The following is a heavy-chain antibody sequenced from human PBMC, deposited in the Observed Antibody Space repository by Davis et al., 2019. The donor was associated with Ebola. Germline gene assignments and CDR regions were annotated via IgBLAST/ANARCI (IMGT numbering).Heavy chain of an antibody. Sequence: PGGSLRLSCVASGFTVSSNHMSWVRQAPGKGLEWVSILYSGGSTYYADSVKGRFTISRDNSKNTLYLQMGSLRTEDTAVYYCARNSSSSWFPNYYGMDVWGQGTTVTVSS. CDR3: ARNSSSSWFPNYYGMDV. V-gene: IGHV3-53*05. CDR2: LYSGGST. J-gene: IGHJ6*02. D-gene: IGHD6-13*01. CDR1: GFTVSSNH.